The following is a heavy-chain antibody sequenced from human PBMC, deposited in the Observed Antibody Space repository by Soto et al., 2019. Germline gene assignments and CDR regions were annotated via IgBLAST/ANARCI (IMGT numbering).Heavy chain of an antibody. CDR2: IRGDGGKD. CDR1: GFTFSAYE. V-gene: IGHV3-33*08. CDR3: ARESEWLGPLDY. D-gene: IGHD5-12*01. Sequence: GGSLRLSCAASGFTFSAYEMAWVRQAPGKGLEAVAGIRGDGGKDYYADSVKGRFTISRDNSKNTLYLQMNSLRAEDTAVYYCARESEWLGPLDYWGQGTLVTVSS. J-gene: IGHJ4*02.